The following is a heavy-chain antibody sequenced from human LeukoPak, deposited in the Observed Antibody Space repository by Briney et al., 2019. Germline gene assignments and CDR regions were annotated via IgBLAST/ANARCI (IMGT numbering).Heavy chain of an antibody. D-gene: IGHD3-10*02. CDR1: GGSISSSNW. V-gene: IGHV4-4*02. J-gene: IGHJ4*02. Sequence: SGTLSLTCAVSGGSISSSNWWSWVRQPPGKGLEWIGEIYHSGSTNYNPSLKSRVTISVDRSKNQFSLRLSSVTAADTAVYYCARGLGGGYYYVDYWGQGTLVTVSS. CDR2: IYHSGST. CDR3: ARGLGGGYYYVDY.